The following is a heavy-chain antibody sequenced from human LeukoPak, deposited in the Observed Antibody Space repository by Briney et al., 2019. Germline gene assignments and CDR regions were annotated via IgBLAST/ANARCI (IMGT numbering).Heavy chain of an antibody. Sequence: GGSLRLSCVASEFTFSSYAMSWVRQAPGKGLEWVSAISGSGGRTYYAESVKGRFTISRDNNENTLYLQMNSLRAEDTAVYYCAKAAQVAGRPNLGGHFDYWGQGTLVTVSS. CDR3: AKAAQVAGRPNLGGHFDY. J-gene: IGHJ4*02. CDR2: ISGSGGRT. CDR1: EFTFSSYA. D-gene: IGHD6-6*01. V-gene: IGHV3-23*01.